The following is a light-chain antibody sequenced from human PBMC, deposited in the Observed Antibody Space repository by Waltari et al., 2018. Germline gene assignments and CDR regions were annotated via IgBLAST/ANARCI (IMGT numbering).Light chain of an antibody. V-gene: IGKV1-5*03. CDR2: KAS. J-gene: IGKJ2*01. Sequence: DIQMTQSPSTLFASVGDRVTITCRASQNINDWLAWYQQKPGKAPKVLIYKASNLESGVPSRFSGSGSGTDFTLTISSLQPDDFATYYCQQYNTYTYTFGQGTKLEIK. CDR3: QQYNTYTYT. CDR1: QNINDW.